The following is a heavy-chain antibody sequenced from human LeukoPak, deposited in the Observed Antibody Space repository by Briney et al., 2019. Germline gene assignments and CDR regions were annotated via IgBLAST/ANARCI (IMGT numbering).Heavy chain of an antibody. CDR2: ISAYNANT. CDR3: ATSYSSSSRGMTDY. J-gene: IGHJ4*02. Sequence: ASVKVSCKASGYTFTNYGISWVRQAPGQGLAWMGWISAYNANTNYAQKLQGRVTMTTDTSTSTAYMELRSLRSDDTAVYYCATSYSSSSRGMTDYWGQGTLVTVSS. CDR1: GYTFTNYG. V-gene: IGHV1-18*01. D-gene: IGHD6-6*01.